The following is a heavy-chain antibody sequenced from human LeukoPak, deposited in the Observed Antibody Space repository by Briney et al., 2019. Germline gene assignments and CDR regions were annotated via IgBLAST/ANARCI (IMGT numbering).Heavy chain of an antibody. D-gene: IGHD1-1*01. Sequence: ASVKVSCKASGYTFTSYDINWVRQATGQGLEWMGWMNPNSANTSYAQKFQGRVTMTRNSSIGTAYMELSSLRSEDTAVYYCARADWWTGTTDYYYMDFWRKATTATVSS. V-gene: IGHV1-8*01. J-gene: IGHJ6*03. CDR1: GYTFTSYD. CDR2: MNPNSANT. CDR3: ARADWWTGTTDYYYMDF.